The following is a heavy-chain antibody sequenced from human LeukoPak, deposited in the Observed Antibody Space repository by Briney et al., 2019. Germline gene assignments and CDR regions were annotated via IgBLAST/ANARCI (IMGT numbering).Heavy chain of an antibody. CDR3: ARDAFWFDP. J-gene: IGHJ5*02. CDR1: GVSISSSSYY. CDR2: IYTSGTT. Sequence: SETLSLTCNVSGVSISSSSYYWGWIRQPPGKGLEWIGRIYTSGTTNYNPSLKSRVTMSVDTSKNQFSLKLSSVTAADTAVYYCARDAFWFDPWGQGTLVTVSS. V-gene: IGHV4-39*07. D-gene: IGHD3-3*02.